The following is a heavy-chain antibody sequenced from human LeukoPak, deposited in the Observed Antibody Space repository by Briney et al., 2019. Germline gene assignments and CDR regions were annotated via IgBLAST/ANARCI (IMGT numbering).Heavy chain of an antibody. CDR3: AREETHHVYYGMDV. Sequence: ASVKVSCKASGYTFTSYGISWVRQAPGQGLEWMGWISAYNGNTNYAQKVQGRVTMTTDTSTSTAYMELRSLRTDDTAVYYCAREETHHVYYGMDVWGQGTMVTVSS. V-gene: IGHV1-18*01. J-gene: IGHJ6*02. D-gene: IGHD1-14*01. CDR1: GYTFTSYG. CDR2: ISAYNGNT.